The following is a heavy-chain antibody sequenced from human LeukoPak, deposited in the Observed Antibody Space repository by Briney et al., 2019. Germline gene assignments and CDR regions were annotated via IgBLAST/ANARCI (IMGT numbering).Heavy chain of an antibody. V-gene: IGHV4-59*08. Sequence: SETLSLTCTVSGGSISSYYWSWIRQPPGKGLEWIGYIYYSGSSNYNPSLKSRVTISVDTSKNQFSLKLSSVTAADTAVYYCARHPRSSWSFDYWGQGTLVTVSS. CDR2: IYYSGSS. CDR3: ARHPRSSWSFDY. J-gene: IGHJ4*02. CDR1: GGSISSYY. D-gene: IGHD6-13*01.